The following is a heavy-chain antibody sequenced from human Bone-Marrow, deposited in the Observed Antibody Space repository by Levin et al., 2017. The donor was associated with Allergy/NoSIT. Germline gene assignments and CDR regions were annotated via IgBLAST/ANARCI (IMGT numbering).Heavy chain of an antibody. D-gene: IGHD3-10*01. J-gene: IGHJ4*02. CDR3: ARGWYYYGSGYLQDFDY. CDR2: INHSGST. CDR1: GGSFSGYY. V-gene: IGHV4-34*01. Sequence: SQTLSLTCAVYGGSFSGYYWSWIRQPPGKGLEWIGEINHSGSTNYNPSLKSRVTISVDTSKNQFSLKLSSVTAADTAVYYCARGWYYYGSGYLQDFDYWGQGTLVTVSS.